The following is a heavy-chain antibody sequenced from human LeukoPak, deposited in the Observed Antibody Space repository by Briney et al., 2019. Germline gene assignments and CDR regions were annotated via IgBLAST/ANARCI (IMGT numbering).Heavy chain of an antibody. V-gene: IGHV3-30-3*01. J-gene: IGHJ4*02. CDR2: ISYDGSNK. D-gene: IGHD3-10*01. CDR1: GFTFSSYA. Sequence: PGRSLRLSCAASGFTFSSYAMHWVRQAPGKGLEWVAVISYDGSNKYYADSVKGRFTISRDNSKNTLYLQMNSLRAEDTAVYYCAREFRRSSSRWFGELYGWGQGILVAVSS. CDR3: AREFRRSSSRWFGELYG.